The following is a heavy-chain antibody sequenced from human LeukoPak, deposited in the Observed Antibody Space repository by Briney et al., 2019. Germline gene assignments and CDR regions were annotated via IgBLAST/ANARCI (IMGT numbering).Heavy chain of an antibody. CDR2: MNPNSGNT. CDR3: ARAVRDMITFGGVIVMLGHNWFDP. CDR1: GYTFTSYD. V-gene: IGHV1-8*01. D-gene: IGHD3-16*02. Sequence: ASVKVSCKASGYTFTSYDINWVRQATGQGLEWMGWMNPNSGNTGYAQKFQGRVTMTRNTSISTAYMELSSLRSEDTAVYYCARAVRDMITFGGVIVMLGHNWFDPWGQGTLVTVSS. J-gene: IGHJ5*02.